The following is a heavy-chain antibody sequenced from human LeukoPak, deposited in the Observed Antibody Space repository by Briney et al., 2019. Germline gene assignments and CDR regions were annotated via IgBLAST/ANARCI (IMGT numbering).Heavy chain of an antibody. CDR2: IKQDGSDI. J-gene: IGHJ4*02. D-gene: IGHD3-16*01. V-gene: IGHV3-7*01. CDR1: GFSFSTYW. Sequence: EGSLRLSCAAPGFSFSTYWMSWVRQAPGKGLEWVANIKQDGSDIYYVDSVKGRFIISRDNAKNSLYLQMSSLRAEDTAVYYCTRGGRLHPQSPYWGQGTLVTVSS. CDR3: TRGGRLHPQSPY.